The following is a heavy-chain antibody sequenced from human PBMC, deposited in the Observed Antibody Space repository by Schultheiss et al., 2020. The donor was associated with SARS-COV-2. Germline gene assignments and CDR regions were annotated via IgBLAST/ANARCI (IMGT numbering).Heavy chain of an antibody. CDR3: AHSARHYYYYGMDV. J-gene: IGHJ6*02. V-gene: IGHV2-5*01. CDR2: IYWNDDK. Sequence: SGPTLVKPTQTLTLTCTFSGFSLSTSGVGVGWIRQPPGKALAWLAVIYWNDDKRYSPSLKSRLTITKDTSKNQVVLTMANLDPVDTATYYCAHSARHYYYYGMDVWGQGTTVTVSS. D-gene: IGHD1-1*01. CDR1: GFSLSTSGVG.